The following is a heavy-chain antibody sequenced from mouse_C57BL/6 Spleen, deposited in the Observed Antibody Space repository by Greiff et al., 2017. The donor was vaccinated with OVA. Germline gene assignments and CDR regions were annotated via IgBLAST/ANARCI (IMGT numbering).Heavy chain of an antibody. CDR3: AKIPRGITGDWYFDV. J-gene: IGHJ1*03. V-gene: IGHV1-50*01. CDR1: GYTFTSYW. CDR2: IDPSDSYT. D-gene: IGHD4-1*01. Sequence: VQLQQPGAELVKPGASVKLSCKASGYTFTSYWMQWVKQRPGQGLEWIGEIDPSDSYTNYNQKFKGKATLTVDTSSSTAYMQLSSLTSEDSAVYYCAKIPRGITGDWYFDVWGTGTTVTVSS.